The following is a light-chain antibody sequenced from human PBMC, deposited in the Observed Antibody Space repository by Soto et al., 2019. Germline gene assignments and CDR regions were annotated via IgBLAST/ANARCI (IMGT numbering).Light chain of an antibody. CDR2: KAS. CDR3: QQYQSDTWT. CDR1: QTISSW. Sequence: DIQMTQSPSTLSGSVGDRVTITCRASQTISSWLAWYQQKPGKAPKLLIYKASTLKSGVPSRFSGSGSGTEFTLTISSLQPDDFATYYCQQYQSDTWTFGQGTKVDIK. V-gene: IGKV1-5*03. J-gene: IGKJ1*01.